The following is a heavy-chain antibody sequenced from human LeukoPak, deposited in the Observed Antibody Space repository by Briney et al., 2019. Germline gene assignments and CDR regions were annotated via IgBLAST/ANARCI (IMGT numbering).Heavy chain of an antibody. D-gene: IGHD1-26*01. CDR3: ARALAPGGSYYFLPPPKSNDAFDI. Sequence: GGSLRLSCAASGFTFSTYWMAWVRQAPGKGLEWVANIKQDGSEKYYVDSVKGRFTISRDNAKNSLYLQMNSLRAEDTAVYYCARALAPGGSYYFLPPPKSNDAFDIWGQGTMVTVSS. V-gene: IGHV3-7*01. CDR1: GFTFSTYW. J-gene: IGHJ3*02. CDR2: IKQDGSEK.